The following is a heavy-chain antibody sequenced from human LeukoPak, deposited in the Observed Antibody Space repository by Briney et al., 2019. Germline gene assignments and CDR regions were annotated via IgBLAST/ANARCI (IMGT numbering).Heavy chain of an antibody. CDR1: GDSISSYY. V-gene: IGHV4-59*01. D-gene: IGHD4-23*01. J-gene: IGHJ4*02. CDR3: ARCYGGTFDY. Sequence: PSETLSLTCTVSGDSISSYYWSWIRQPPGKGLEWIEDIYYSGSTNYNPSLKSRVTISVDTSKIHFSLKLSSVTAADTAVYYCARCYGGTFDYWGQGTLVTVSS. CDR2: IYYSGST.